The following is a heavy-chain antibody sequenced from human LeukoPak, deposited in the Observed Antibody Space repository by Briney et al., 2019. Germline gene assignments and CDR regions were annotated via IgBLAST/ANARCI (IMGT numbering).Heavy chain of an antibody. CDR3: ARGLYGVTMVRGVHKRDYYYYYGMDV. Sequence: PSETLSLTCAVYGGSFSGYYWSWIRQPPGKGLEWIGEINHSGSTNYNPSLKSRVTISVDTSKNQFSLKLSSVTAADTAVYYCARGLYGVTMVRGVHKRDYYYYYGMDVWGQGTTVTVSS. CDR1: GGSFSGYY. CDR2: INHSGST. V-gene: IGHV4-34*01. J-gene: IGHJ6*02. D-gene: IGHD3-10*01.